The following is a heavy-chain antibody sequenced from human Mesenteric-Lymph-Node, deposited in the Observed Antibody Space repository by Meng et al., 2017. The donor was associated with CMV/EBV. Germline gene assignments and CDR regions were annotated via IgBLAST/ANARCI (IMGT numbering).Heavy chain of an antibody. V-gene: IGHV3-21*01. CDR1: GFTFSSYS. J-gene: IGHJ4*02. D-gene: IGHD1-7*01. Sequence: GGSLRLSCAASGFTFSSYSMNWVRQDPGKGLEWVASIGSTSTYIYYADSVKDRFTISRDNAKNSLFLQMNSLRAEDTALYYCARDQPDKTWNYAIAFDYWGQGTVVTVSS. CDR3: ARDQPDKTWNYAIAFDY. CDR2: IGSTSTYI.